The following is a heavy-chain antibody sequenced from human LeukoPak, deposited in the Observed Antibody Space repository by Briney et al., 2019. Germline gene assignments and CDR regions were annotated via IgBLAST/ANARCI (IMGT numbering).Heavy chain of an antibody. CDR3: ASGFLSGRGVVGY. D-gene: IGHD3-10*01. CDR1: GFTFSNYW. Sequence: TGGSLRLSRAASGFTFSNYWMHWVRQAPGKGLVWVSRINLDGSSATYADSVKGRFTISRDNAKNTLYLQMNSLSAEDTAVYYCASGFLSGRGVVGYWGQGTLVTVSS. J-gene: IGHJ4*02. V-gene: IGHV3-74*01. CDR2: INLDGSSA.